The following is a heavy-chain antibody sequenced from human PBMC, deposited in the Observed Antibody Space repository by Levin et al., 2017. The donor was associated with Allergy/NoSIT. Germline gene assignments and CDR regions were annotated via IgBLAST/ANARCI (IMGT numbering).Heavy chain of an antibody. D-gene: IGHD5-12*01. CDR1: GGTFSSYA. Sequence: EASVKVSCKASGGTFSSYAISWVRQAPGQGLEWMGGIIPIFGTANYAQKFQGRVTITADKSTSTAYMELSSLRSEDTAVYYCARDSRGYSDYFDYWGQGTLVTVSS. CDR3: ARDSRGYSDYFDY. CDR2: IIPIFGTA. V-gene: IGHV1-69*06. J-gene: IGHJ4*02.